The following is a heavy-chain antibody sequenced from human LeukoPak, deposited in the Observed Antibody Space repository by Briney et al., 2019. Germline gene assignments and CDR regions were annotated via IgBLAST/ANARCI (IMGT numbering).Heavy chain of an antibody. V-gene: IGHV4-59*08. CDR2: IYYSGST. J-gene: IGHJ2*01. Sequence: NPSETLSLTCTVSGGSISNYYWSWVRQPPGKGLEWIGYIYYSGSTTYNPSLKSRVTISVDTSKNQFSLKMNAVTAADTAVYYCARRTYFDLWGRGTLVTVSS. CDR3: ARRTYFDL. CDR1: GGSISNYY.